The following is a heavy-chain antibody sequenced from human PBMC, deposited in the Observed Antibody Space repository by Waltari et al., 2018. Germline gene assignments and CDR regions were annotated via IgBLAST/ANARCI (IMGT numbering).Heavy chain of an antibody. J-gene: IGHJ1*01. CDR1: GYTFNDYV. Sequence: QVQLVQSGAEVKKPGASVKVSCKASGYTFNDYVLHWVRQAPGQSLEWMGWINAGTGKTIYSQKFQGRVIITRDTSASTAYMELSSLASEDTAVYYCARTTHEIEDYAQYWGQGTLVTVSS. V-gene: IGHV1-3*01. CDR2: INAGTGKT. D-gene: IGHD2-2*01. CDR3: ARTTHEIEDYAQY.